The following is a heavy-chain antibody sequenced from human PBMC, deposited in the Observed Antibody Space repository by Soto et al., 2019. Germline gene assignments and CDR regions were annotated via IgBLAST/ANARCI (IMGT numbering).Heavy chain of an antibody. Sequence: SETLCLTCTVSGGSIISHYWRWIRQPPGKGLEWIGYIYYSGSTNYNPSLKSRVTISVDTSKNQFSLKLSSVTAADTAVYYCARRWGRTFDYWGQGTLVTVSS. CDR3: ARRWGRTFDY. CDR1: GGSIISHY. CDR2: IYYSGST. D-gene: IGHD7-27*01. V-gene: IGHV4-59*08. J-gene: IGHJ4*02.